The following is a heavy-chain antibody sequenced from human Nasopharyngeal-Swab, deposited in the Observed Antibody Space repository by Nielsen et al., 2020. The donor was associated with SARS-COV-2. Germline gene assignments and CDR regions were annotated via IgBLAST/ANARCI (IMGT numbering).Heavy chain of an antibody. CDR1: GFTFSSYA. Sequence: GEFLKISCAASGFTFSSYAMSWVRQAPGKGLEWVSAISGSGGSTYYADSVKGRFTISRDNSKNTLYLQMNSLRAEDTAVYYCAKSVAAAGPDYYYGLDVWGQGTTVTVSS. CDR2: ISGSGGST. V-gene: IGHV3-23*01. CDR3: AKSVAAAGPDYYYGLDV. J-gene: IGHJ6*02. D-gene: IGHD6-13*01.